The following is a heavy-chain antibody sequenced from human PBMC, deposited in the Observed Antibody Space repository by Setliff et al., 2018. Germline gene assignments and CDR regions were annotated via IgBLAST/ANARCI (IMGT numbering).Heavy chain of an antibody. CDR1: GYSISSGYY. CDR3: AREQWLDPPGYYYMDV. CDR2: IYHSGST. V-gene: IGHV4-38-2*02. Sequence: SETLSLTCTVSGYSISSGYYWGWIRQPPGKGLEWIGSIYHSGSTNYNPSLKSRVTISVDTSKNQFSLKLSSVTAADTAVYYCAREQWLDPPGYYYMDVWAKGTTVTVSS. D-gene: IGHD6-19*01. J-gene: IGHJ6*03.